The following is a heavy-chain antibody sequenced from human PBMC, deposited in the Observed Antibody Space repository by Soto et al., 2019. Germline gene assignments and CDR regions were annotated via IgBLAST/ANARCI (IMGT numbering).Heavy chain of an antibody. CDR1: GGTFSNYA. D-gene: IGHD4-17*01. V-gene: IGHV1-69*01. J-gene: IGHJ2*01. Sequence: QVQLVQSGAEVKKPGSSVKVSCKASGGTFSNYAINWVRQAPGQGLEWMGGIIPIFGTANYAQKFQGRVTITADESTSTAYMELSSLRSEDTAVYYCARSLRRSRPSWYFDLWGRGTLVTVSS. CDR3: ARSLRRSRPSWYFDL. CDR2: IIPIFGTA.